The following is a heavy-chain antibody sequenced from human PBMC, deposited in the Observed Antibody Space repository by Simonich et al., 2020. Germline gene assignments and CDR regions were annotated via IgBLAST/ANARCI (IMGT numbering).Heavy chain of an antibody. CDR3: TREKGDYYDSSGYYAFDI. CDR2: IRSKAYGGTT. D-gene: IGHD3-22*01. V-gene: IGHV3-49*03. CDR1: GFTFGDYA. Sequence: EVQLVESGGGLVQPGRSLRLSCTASGFTFGDYAMSCFRQAPGKGREWVGFIRSKAYGGTTEYAASVKGRITISRDDSKSIAYLQMNSLKTEDTAVYYCTREKGDYYDSSGYYAFDIWGQGTMVTVSS. J-gene: IGHJ3*02.